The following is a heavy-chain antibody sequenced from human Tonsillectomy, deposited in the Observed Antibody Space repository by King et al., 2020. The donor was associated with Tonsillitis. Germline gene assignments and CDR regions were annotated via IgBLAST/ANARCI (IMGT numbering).Heavy chain of an antibody. CDR1: GYSFSNNW. CDR2: IYPGDSDT. CDR3: ARHRGAGSYYGPTGFDP. Sequence: VQLVESGPEVKKPGESLKISCKTSGYSFSNNWIGWVRQMPGKGLEWMGIIYPGDSDTRYSTSFQGQVTISADKSISTAYLQWNSLKASDTAIYYCARHRGAGSYYGPTGFDPWGQGTLVTVFS. J-gene: IGHJ5*02. D-gene: IGHD3-10*01. V-gene: IGHV5-51*01.